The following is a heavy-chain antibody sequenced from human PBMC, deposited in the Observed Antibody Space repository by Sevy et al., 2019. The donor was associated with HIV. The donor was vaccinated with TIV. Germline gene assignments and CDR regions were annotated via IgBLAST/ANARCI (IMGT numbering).Heavy chain of an antibody. D-gene: IGHD2-15*01. CDR1: GFTFSDYY. V-gene: IGHV3-11*06. CDR3: ARCRVVAVDYYFDY. Sequence: GGSLRLSCAASGFTFSDYYMTWIRQAPGKGLEWISYISSRRSYTNYADSVKGRFTISRDNAKNSLYLQMNSLRAEDAAVYYCARCRVVAVDYYFDYWGRGTLVTVSS. CDR2: ISSRRSYT. J-gene: IGHJ4*02.